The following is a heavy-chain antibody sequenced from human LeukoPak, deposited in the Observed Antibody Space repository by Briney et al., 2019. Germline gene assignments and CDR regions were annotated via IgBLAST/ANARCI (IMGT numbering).Heavy chain of an antibody. CDR1: GFAFSSYE. J-gene: IGHJ6*04. D-gene: IGHD3-10*02. V-gene: IGHV3-48*03. CDR3: AELGITMIGGV. CDR2: ISRSGNII. Sequence: GGSLRLSCAASGFAFSSYEMNWVRQAPGKGLEWISYISRSGNIIYGDSVKGRFTISRDNAKNSLYLQMNSLRAEDTAVYYCAELGITMIGGVWGKGTTVTISS.